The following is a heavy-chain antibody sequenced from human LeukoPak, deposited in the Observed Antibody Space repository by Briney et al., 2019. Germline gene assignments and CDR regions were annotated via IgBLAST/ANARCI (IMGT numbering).Heavy chain of an antibody. J-gene: IGHJ4*02. CDR1: GFTFSGSA. Sequence: GGSLRLSCAASGFTFSGSALHWVRQASGKGLEWVGRIRSTANGYATAYAASVKGRFTISRDDSKNTAYLQMDSLKTEDTAVYYCARGVRYSSAWAFDYWGQGTLVTVSS. CDR3: ARGVRYSSAWAFDY. CDR2: IRSTANGYAT. D-gene: IGHD6-19*01. V-gene: IGHV3-73*01.